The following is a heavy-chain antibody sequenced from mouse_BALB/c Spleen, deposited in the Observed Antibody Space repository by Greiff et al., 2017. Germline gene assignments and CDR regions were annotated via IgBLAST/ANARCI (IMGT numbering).Heavy chain of an antibody. CDR2: IYPGDGDT. J-gene: IGHJ1*01. V-gene: IGHV1-80*01. CDR3: ARGSDWYFDV. Sequence: QVHVKQSGAELVRPGSSVKISCKASGYAFSSYWMNWVKQRPGQGLEWIGQIYPGDGDTNYNGKFKGKATLTADKSSSTAYMQLSSLTSEDSAVYFCARGSDWYFDVWGAGTTVTVSS. CDR1: GYAFSSYW.